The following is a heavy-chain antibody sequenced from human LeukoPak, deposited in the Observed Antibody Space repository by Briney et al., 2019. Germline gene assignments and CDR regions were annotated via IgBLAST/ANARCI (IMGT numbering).Heavy chain of an antibody. V-gene: IGHV3-48*03. Sequence: PGGSLRLSCAASGFTFSSYEMNWVRQAPGKGLEWVSYISSSGSTIYYADSVKGRFTISRDNAKNSLYLQMNSLRAEDTAVYYCARGITVTTYGCDYWGQGILVTVSS. CDR1: GFTFSSYE. J-gene: IGHJ4*02. CDR3: ARGITVTTYGCDY. CDR2: ISSSGSTI. D-gene: IGHD4-17*01.